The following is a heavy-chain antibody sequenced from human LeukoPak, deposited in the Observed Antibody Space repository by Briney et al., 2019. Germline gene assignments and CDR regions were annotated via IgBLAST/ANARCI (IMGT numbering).Heavy chain of an antibody. CDR3: ARDVGATPGYFDY. V-gene: IGHV4-59*01. CDR1: GGSISSYY. Sequence: PSETLSLTCTVSGGSISSYYWTWIRQPPGKGLEWIGYIYYSGSNYYRGSTNYNPSLKSRVTISVDTSKNQFSLKLSSVTAADTAVYYCARDVGATPGYFDYWGQGTLVTVSS. J-gene: IGHJ4*02. D-gene: IGHD1-26*01. CDR2: IYYSGSNYYRGST.